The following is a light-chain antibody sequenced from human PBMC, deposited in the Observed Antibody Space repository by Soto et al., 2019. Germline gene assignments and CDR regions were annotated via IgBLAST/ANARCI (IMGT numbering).Light chain of an antibody. Sequence: EIVLTQSPGTLSLSPGERATLSCRASQSLTSSYLAWYQQKPGQAPRLLIYGASSRATGIPDRFSGGGSGTDFTLTISRLEPEDFAGYYCQQYESSPPSYTFGQGTKLEIK. CDR1: QSLTSSY. CDR2: GAS. J-gene: IGKJ2*01. CDR3: QQYESSPPSYT. V-gene: IGKV3-20*01.